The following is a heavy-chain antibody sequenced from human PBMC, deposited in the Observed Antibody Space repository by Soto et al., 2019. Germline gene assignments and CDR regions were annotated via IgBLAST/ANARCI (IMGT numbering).Heavy chain of an antibody. CDR3: ARLPFPWGWFDP. D-gene: IGHD3-16*01. CDR2: IWSDGNKR. V-gene: IGHV3-33*03. CDR1: GFMFTNHG. Sequence: GGSLRLSCAASGFMFTNHGMHWVRQAPGKGLEWVAVIWSDGNKRYYADSVKGRFTVSRDNATNSLYLQMNNVRTEDTAVYYCARLPFPWGWFDPWGQGTLVTVSS. J-gene: IGHJ5*02.